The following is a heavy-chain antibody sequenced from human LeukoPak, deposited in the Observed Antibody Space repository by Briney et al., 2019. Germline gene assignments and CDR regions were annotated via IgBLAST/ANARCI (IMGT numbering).Heavy chain of an antibody. D-gene: IGHD1-1*01. V-gene: IGHV5-51*01. CDR2: IYPDDSEI. CDR3: ARAPTAVETTLDY. Sequence: GESLKISCKGSGYSFANYWIGWVRQMSGKGLEWIGIIYPDDSEIKYSPSFQGQVTISADKSINTAYLQWSGLRASDTAMYYCARAPTAVETTLDYWAQGTLVTVSS. J-gene: IGHJ4*02. CDR1: GYSFANYW.